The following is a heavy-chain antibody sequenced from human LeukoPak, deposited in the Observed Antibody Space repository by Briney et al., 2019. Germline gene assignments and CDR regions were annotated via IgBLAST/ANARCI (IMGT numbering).Heavy chain of an antibody. CDR1: GYTFTSYY. J-gene: IGHJ4*02. D-gene: IGHD1-26*01. CDR3: ARDIIVVGATYGPDY. V-gene: IGHV1-46*01. Sequence: ASVKVSCKASGYTFTSYYMHWVRQAPGQGLEWMGIINPSGRSTSYAQKFQGRVTMTRDTSTSTVYMELSSLRSEDTAVYYCARDIIVVGATYGPDYWGQGTLVTVSS. CDR2: INPSGRST.